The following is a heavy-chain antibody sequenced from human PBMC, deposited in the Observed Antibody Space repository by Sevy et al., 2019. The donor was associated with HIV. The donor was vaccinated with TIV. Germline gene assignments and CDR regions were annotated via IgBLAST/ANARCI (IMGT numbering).Heavy chain of an antibody. CDR1: GYSFASYW. Sequence: GESLKISCKASGYSFASYWIGWVRQMPGKGLEWMGIVYPGDSATTYSPSFQGQVTISADKSISTAYLQWSSLKASDTAIYYCARRAYCVGVCPNWFDPWGQGTLVTVSS. D-gene: IGHD2-21*02. CDR2: VYPGDSAT. V-gene: IGHV5-51*01. CDR3: ARRAYCVGVCPNWFDP. J-gene: IGHJ5*02.